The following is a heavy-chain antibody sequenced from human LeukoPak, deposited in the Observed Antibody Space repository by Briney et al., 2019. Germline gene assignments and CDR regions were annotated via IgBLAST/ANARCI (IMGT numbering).Heavy chain of an antibody. D-gene: IGHD2-2*01. CDR3: ARAPDPLGYCSRTSCYEPDY. J-gene: IGHJ4*02. Sequence: VASVKVSCKASGYTFTSYDINWVRQATGQGLEWMGWMNPNSGNTGYAQKFQGRVTMTRNTSISTAYMELSSLRSEDTAVYYCARAPDPLGYCSRTSCYEPDYWGQGTLVTVSS. V-gene: IGHV1-8*01. CDR1: GYTFTSYD. CDR2: MNPNSGNT.